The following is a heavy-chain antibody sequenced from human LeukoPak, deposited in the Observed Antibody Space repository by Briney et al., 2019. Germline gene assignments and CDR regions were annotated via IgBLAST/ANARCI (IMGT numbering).Heavy chain of an antibody. Sequence: GGSLRLSCAASGFTFSDFWMGWVRQAPGQGLEWVSSINKGATHMYYADSMKGRFTVSRDDAKNSLYLQMNSLRAEDTAVYYCVRLRRNTDSSGYYYYYDYWGRGTLVTVSS. D-gene: IGHD3-22*01. J-gene: IGHJ4*02. V-gene: IGHV3-21*01. CDR3: VRLRRNTDSSGYYYYYDY. CDR2: INKGATHM. CDR1: GFTFSDFW.